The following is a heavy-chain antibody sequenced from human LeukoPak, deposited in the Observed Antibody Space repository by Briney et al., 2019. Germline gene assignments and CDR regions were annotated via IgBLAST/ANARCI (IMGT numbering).Heavy chain of an antibody. J-gene: IGHJ5*02. Sequence: ASVKVSCKASGDTFSSYYMHWVRQAPGQGLEWMGWINPNSGGTNYAQKFQGRVTMTRDTSISTAYMELSRLRSDDTAVYYCARGLGRRWFDPWGQGTLVTVSS. V-gene: IGHV1-2*02. CDR2: INPNSGGT. CDR1: GDTFSSYY. CDR3: ARGLGRRWFDP.